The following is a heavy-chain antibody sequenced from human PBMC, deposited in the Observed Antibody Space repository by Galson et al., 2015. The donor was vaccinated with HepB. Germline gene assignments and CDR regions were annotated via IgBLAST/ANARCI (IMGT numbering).Heavy chain of an antibody. CDR3: ARVFSADNFGNYLPY. CDR1: GGSFSDYY. CDR2: INHSGNT. Sequence: ETLSLTCAVYGGSFSDYYWSWIRQPPGKGLEWIGEINHSGNTNYNPSLKSRVIISVDTSMNQFSLKLTSVTAADTAVYYCARVFSADNFGNYLPYWGQGNMVTVSS. J-gene: IGHJ4*02. V-gene: IGHV4-34*01. D-gene: IGHD3-9*01.